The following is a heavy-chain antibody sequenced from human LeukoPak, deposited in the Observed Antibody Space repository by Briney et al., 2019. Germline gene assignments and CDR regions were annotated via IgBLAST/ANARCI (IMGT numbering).Heavy chain of an antibody. CDR3: ARHGHHGNYDF. J-gene: IGHJ4*02. Sequence: PSQTLSLTCTVSGGSISSGGYYWAWIRQPPGKGLEWIGSIYYSGSTYYNPSLKSPVTISVDTSKNQFSLKLSSVTAADTAVYHCARHGHHGNYDFWGQGTLVTVSS. D-gene: IGHD4-11*01. CDR1: GGSISSGGYY. CDR2: IYYSGST. V-gene: IGHV4-39*01.